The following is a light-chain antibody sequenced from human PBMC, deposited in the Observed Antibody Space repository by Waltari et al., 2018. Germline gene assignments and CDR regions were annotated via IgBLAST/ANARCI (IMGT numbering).Light chain of an antibody. Sequence: DIQMTQSPSSLSASVGDRVTITCQASQEIDNFLNWYQQKPGEAPILLIYDASNLETGVPSKFSGSGSGTDFSLTITSLQPEDIATYYCQEYGNALTFGGGTKVEIK. V-gene: IGKV1-33*01. J-gene: IGKJ4*01. CDR1: QEIDNF. CDR3: QEYGNALT. CDR2: DAS.